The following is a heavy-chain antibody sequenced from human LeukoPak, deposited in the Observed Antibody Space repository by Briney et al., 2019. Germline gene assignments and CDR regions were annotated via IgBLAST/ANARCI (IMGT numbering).Heavy chain of an antibody. CDR2: IYYSGST. CDR3: ARARGYSYGYAPAPLDY. V-gene: IGHV4-59*01. J-gene: IGHJ4*02. D-gene: IGHD5-18*01. Sequence: PSETLSLTCTVSGGSISSYYWSWIRQPPGKGLEWIGFIYYSGSTNYNPSLKSRVTISVDTSKNQFSLKLSSVTAADTAVYYCARARGYSYGYAPAPLDYWGQGTLVTVSS. CDR1: GGSISSYY.